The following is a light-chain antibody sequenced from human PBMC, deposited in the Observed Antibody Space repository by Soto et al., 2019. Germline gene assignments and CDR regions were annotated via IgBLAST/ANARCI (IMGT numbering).Light chain of an antibody. J-gene: IGKJ1*01. CDR2: KAS. CDR1: QSISSW. V-gene: IGKV1-5*03. CDR3: QQYNTYWT. Sequence: DIRMTQSPSTLSASIGDRVTITCRASQSISSWLAWYQQKPGKAPKLLIYKASILESGVPSRVSGSGSGPEFSLTISSLQPEDFATYYCQQYNTYWTFAQGTKVEIK.